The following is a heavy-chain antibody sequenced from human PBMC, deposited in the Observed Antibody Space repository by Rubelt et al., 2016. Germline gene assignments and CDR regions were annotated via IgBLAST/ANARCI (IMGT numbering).Heavy chain of an antibody. CDR3: ARGVAAAGSSYYYGMDV. Sequence: QVQLQQWGAGLLKPSETLSLTCAVYGGSFSDYYWTWIRRSPGKGLEWIGEIDHSGNSNHNPSLKSRVTISVDTSKNQFSLKLGSGTAADTAVYYCARGVAAAGSSYYYGMDVWGQGTTVTVSS. CDR1: GGSFSDYY. D-gene: IGHD6-13*01. CDR2: IDHSGNS. V-gene: IGHV4-34*01. J-gene: IGHJ6*02.